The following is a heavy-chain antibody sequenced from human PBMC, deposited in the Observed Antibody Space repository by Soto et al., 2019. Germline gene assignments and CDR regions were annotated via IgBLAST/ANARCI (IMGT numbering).Heavy chain of an antibody. J-gene: IGHJ4*02. CDR1: GFTFSSYA. CDR2: ISYDGSNK. Sequence: QVQLVESGGGVVQPGRSLRLSCAASGFTFSSYAMHWVRQAPGKGLAWVAVISYDGSNKYYADSVKGRFTISRDNSKNTLYLQMNSLRAEDTAVYYCAREEDYDFWSGDYFDYWGQGTLVTVSS. CDR3: AREEDYDFWSGDYFDY. D-gene: IGHD3-3*01. V-gene: IGHV3-30-3*01.